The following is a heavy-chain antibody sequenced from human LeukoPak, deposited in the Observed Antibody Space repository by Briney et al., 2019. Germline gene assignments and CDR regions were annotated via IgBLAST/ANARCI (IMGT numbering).Heavy chain of an antibody. Sequence: GASVKVSCKASGGTFSSYAISWVRQAPGQGLEWMGGIIPIFGTANYAQKFQGRVTITADESTSTAYMELSGLRSEDTAVYYCARVVVVAATPYYFDYWGQGTLVTVSS. V-gene: IGHV1-69*13. J-gene: IGHJ4*02. CDR3: ARVVVVAATPYYFDY. D-gene: IGHD2-15*01. CDR2: IIPIFGTA. CDR1: GGTFSSYA.